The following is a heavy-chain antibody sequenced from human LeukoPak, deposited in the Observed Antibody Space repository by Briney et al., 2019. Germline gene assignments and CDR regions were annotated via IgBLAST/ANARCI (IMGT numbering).Heavy chain of an antibody. D-gene: IGHD1-26*01. Sequence: GGSLRLSCAASGSTFDDYTMHWVRQAPGKGLEWVSLISWDGGSTYYADSVKGRFTISRDNSKNSLYLQMNSLRTEDTALYYCAKDDSGSYYGDAFDIWGQGTMVAVSS. J-gene: IGHJ3*02. CDR3: AKDDSGSYYGDAFDI. V-gene: IGHV3-43*01. CDR2: ISWDGGST. CDR1: GSTFDDYT.